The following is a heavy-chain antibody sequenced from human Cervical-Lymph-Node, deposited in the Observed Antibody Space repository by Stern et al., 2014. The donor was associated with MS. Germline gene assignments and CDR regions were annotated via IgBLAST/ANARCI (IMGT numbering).Heavy chain of an antibody. CDR1: GLTVSNTY. V-gene: IGHV3-53*01. D-gene: IGHD3-10*01. J-gene: IGHJ4*02. CDR3: ARDDGAY. CDR2: IFGGGGT. Sequence: EVQLVESGGGLIQPGGSLRLSCAASGLTVSNTYMSWVRQAPGQGLEWVSVIFGGGGTYYAASVKGRFTISRGTSLNKLYLQMNSLIVEDTAVYYCARDDGAYWGQGTLVTVSS.